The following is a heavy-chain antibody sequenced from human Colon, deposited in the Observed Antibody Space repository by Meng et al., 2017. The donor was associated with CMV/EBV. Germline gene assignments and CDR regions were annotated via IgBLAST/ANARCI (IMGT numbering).Heavy chain of an antibody. V-gene: IGHV3-66*02. CDR2: TYSSGAT. J-gene: IGHJ6*02. CDR1: RFTVSTYY. Sequence: GGSLRLSCAASRFTVSTYYVSWVRRAPGKGLEWVAVTYSSGATYYADSVRDRFTISRDNSEHTVYLQLNSLRVDGTAVYFCARHGSGWNTYSVDIWGQGTTVTVSS. CDR3: ARHGSGWNTYSVDI. D-gene: IGHD6-19*01.